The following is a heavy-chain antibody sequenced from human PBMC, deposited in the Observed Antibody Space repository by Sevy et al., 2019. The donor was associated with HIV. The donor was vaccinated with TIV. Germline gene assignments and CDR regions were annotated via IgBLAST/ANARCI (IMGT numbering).Heavy chain of an antibody. Sequence: GGSLRLSCAASGFIFSTYSMHWVRQAPGKGLEWVAAISYDGNNKYYADSVKGRFTISRDNPKNTLFLQVNSLRPEDTAVYYCARAFSSWFGTVHYWGQRTLVTVSS. CDR1: GFIFSTYS. CDR3: ARAFSSWFGTVHY. D-gene: IGHD6-13*01. V-gene: IGHV3-30-3*01. J-gene: IGHJ4*02. CDR2: ISYDGNNK.